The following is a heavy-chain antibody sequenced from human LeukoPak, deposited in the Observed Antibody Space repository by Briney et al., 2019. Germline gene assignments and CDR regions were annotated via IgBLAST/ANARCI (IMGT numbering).Heavy chain of an antibody. CDR3: ARGVGETLSGWTLDY. Sequence: PGGSLRLSCAASGFDFSSYAMHWVRQAPGKGLEWMAVIIYDGSNKNYADSVKGRFTISSDNSRNTLYMKMNSLRVEDTAVYYCARGVGETLSGWTLDYWGHGTLVAVSS. J-gene: IGHJ4*01. CDR2: IIYDGSNK. D-gene: IGHD6-19*01. V-gene: IGHV3-30*04. CDR1: GFDFSSYA.